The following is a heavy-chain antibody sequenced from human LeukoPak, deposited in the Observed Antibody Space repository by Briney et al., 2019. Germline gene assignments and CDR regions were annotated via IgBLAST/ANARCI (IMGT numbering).Heavy chain of an antibody. CDR3: ARDSSGYSHFDY. V-gene: IGHV1-46*01. J-gene: IGHJ4*02. CDR2: INPSGTTK. Sequence: ASVKVSCKVSGYTFTTFNMHWVRQAPAQGLEGMGIINPSGTTKSYAQKYQGRLTMTRDTSTSTVYMELSSLRSEDTAVYYCARDSSGYSHFDYWGQGTLVSVSS. D-gene: IGHD3-22*01. CDR1: GYTFTTFN.